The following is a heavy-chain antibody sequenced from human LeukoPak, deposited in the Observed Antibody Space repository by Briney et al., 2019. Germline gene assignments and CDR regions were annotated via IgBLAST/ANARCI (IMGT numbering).Heavy chain of an antibody. V-gene: IGHV3-74*01. CDR1: GFTFSSYS. CDR2: IDNDASST. D-gene: IGHD5-18*01. J-gene: IGHJ4*02. Sequence: GGSLRLSCAASGFTFSSYSMNWVRQAPGKGLVWVSRIDNDASSTNYAYSVKGRFTISRDNAKNTLYLQMNSLRAEDTAVYYCARGGGYSYGPLDSWGQGTLVTVSP. CDR3: ARGGGYSYGPLDS.